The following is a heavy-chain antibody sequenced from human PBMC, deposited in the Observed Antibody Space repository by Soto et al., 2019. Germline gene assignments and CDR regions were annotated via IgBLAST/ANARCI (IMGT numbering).Heavy chain of an antibody. D-gene: IGHD5-18*01. Sequence: SQTLSLTCAISGDSVSSNTAAWNWIRQSPSSGLEWLGRTYYRSKWCDDYAVSVKSRVIINPDTSKNQISLHLHSVTPEDSAVYYCARTSTGYGYGLADQYYYGMDVWGQGTTVTVSS. V-gene: IGHV6-1*01. CDR3: ARTSTGYGYGLADQYYYGMDV. J-gene: IGHJ6*02. CDR1: GDSVSSNTAA. CDR2: TYYRSKWCD.